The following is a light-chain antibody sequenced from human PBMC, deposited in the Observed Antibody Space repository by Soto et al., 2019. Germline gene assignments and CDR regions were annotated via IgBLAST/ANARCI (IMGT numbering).Light chain of an antibody. CDR1: SSDVGGYNY. CDR3: SSYTSSFLYV. J-gene: IGLJ1*01. V-gene: IGLV2-14*03. CDR2: DVS. Sequence: QSLLTQPASVSGPPGQSITLSCTGTSSDVGGYNYYSWYQQHPGKAPKLMIYDVSNRPSGVSNRFSGSKSGNTASLTISGLQAEDEADYYCSSYTSSFLYVFGSGTKVTVL.